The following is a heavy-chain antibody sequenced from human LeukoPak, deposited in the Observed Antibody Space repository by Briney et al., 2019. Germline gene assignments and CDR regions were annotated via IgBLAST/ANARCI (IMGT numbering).Heavy chain of an antibody. V-gene: IGHV3-23*01. CDR3: AKRPPIAAAGMGYFQH. J-gene: IGHJ1*01. Sequence: GGSLRLSCAASGFTFSSYAMSWVRQAPGKGLEWVSAISGSGGSTYYADSVMGRFTISRDNSKNTLYLQMNSLRAEDTAVYYCAKRPPIAAAGMGYFQHWGQGTLVTVSS. CDR2: ISGSGGST. D-gene: IGHD6-13*01. CDR1: GFTFSSYA.